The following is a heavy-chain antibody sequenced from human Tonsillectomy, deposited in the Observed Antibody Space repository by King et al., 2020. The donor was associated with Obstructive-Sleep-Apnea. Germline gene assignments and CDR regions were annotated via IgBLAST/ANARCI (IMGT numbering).Heavy chain of an antibody. CDR2: IKEDGREK. D-gene: IGHD6-19*01. CDR1: GFTFWSYW. CDR3: ARGGIAGGAVRPSGH. V-gene: IGHV3-7*04. Sequence: DVQLVESGGGLVQPGGSLRLSCAASGFTFWSYWMSWVRQAPGKGLEWVANIKEDGREKYYVDSVKGRFTVSRDNAKNSLYLEMNSLRVEDTAVYYCARGGIAGGAVRPSGHWGQGVLVTVSS. J-gene: IGHJ4*02.